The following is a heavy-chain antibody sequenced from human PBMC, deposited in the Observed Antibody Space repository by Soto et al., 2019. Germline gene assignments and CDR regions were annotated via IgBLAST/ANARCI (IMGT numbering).Heavy chain of an antibody. D-gene: IGHD3-10*01. CDR2: ISYDGSNT. CDR1: GFTFTSYD. V-gene: IGHV3-30*03. Sequence: PGGSLRLSCAASGFTFTSYDMNWVRQAPGKGLEWVAIISYDGSNTYYADSVKGRFTMSRDNSKNTLYLQMNSLRVGDTAVYYCARGPSLSYNSLDVWGQGTTVTVSS. CDR3: ARGPSLSYNSLDV. J-gene: IGHJ6*02.